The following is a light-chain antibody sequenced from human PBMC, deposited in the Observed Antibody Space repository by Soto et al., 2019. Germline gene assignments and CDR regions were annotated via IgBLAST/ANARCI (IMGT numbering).Light chain of an antibody. V-gene: IGLV2-11*01. CDR1: SSDVGGYNY. CDR3: CSYAGSYTFGVV. CDR2: DVS. Sequence: QSALTRPRSVSGSPGQSVTISCTGTSSDVGGYNYVYWYQQHPGKAPKLMIYDVSKRPSGVPDRFSGSKSGNTASLTISGLQAEDEADYYCCSYAGSYTFGVVFGGGTKVTVL. J-gene: IGLJ2*01.